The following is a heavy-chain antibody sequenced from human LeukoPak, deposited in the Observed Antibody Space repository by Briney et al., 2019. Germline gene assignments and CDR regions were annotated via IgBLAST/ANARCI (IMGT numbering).Heavy chain of an antibody. D-gene: IGHD6-19*01. CDR2: IYSDDNT. CDR1: GFPNKL. J-gene: IGHJ4*02. Sequence: GSLRLSCPGSGFPNKLKNCVRQAPGKALEGVAAIYSDDNTYYADSVKGRFSISRDSSMHTLYLQMNNLGAEQTAVCYWASPPKAEQWLAVFDYWGQGTLVTVSS. V-gene: IGHV3-66*01. CDR3: ASPPKAEQWLAVFDY.